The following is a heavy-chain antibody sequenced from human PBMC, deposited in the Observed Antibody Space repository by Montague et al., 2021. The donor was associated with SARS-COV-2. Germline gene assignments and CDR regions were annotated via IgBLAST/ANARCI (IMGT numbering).Heavy chain of an antibody. V-gene: IGHV4-34*01. J-gene: IGHJ3*02. Sequence: SETLSLTCAVYGGSFSGYYWRWIRQPPGKGLEWIGEINHSGSTNYNPSLKSRVTISVDTSKNQFSLKLRSVTVADTAIYYCARRESGWLDAFDIWGQGTMVTVSS. D-gene: IGHD6-19*01. CDR1: GGSFSGYY. CDR2: INHSGST. CDR3: ARRESGWLDAFDI.